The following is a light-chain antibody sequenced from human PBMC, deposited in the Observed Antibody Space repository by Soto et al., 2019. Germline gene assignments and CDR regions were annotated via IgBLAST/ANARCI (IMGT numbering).Light chain of an antibody. V-gene: IGLV2-23*01. CDR1: SSDVGTYNL. Sequence: QSALTQPASVSGSPGQSITISCTGTSSDVGTYNLVSWHQHHPGKAPKLIIYEGSKRPSGVSNRFSGSKSGNTASLTISGLQAEDEADYYCCSYAGSSPLYVFGTGTKLTVL. J-gene: IGLJ1*01. CDR2: EGS. CDR3: CSYAGSSPLYV.